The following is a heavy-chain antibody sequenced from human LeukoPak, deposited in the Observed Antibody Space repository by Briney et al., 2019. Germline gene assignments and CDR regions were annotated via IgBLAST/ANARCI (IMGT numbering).Heavy chain of an antibody. Sequence: GESLMISCKGSGYSFTSYWIGWVRQMPGKGLEWMGIIYPGDSDTRYSPSFQGQVTISADKSISTAYLQWSSLKASDTAMYYCASAATTVTYTVDYWGQGTLVTVSS. V-gene: IGHV5-51*01. D-gene: IGHD4-17*01. CDR2: IYPGDSDT. J-gene: IGHJ4*02. CDR3: ASAATTVTYTVDY. CDR1: GYSFTSYW.